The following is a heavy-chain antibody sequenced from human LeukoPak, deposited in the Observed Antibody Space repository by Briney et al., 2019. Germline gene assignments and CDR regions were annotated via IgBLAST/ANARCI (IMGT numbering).Heavy chain of an antibody. CDR2: IYHSGST. Sequence: PSETLSLTCTVSGYSVSSGYYWGWIRQPPGEGLEWIGNIYHSGSTYYNPSLKSRVTISVDTSKNQFSLKLSSVTAADTAVYYCARRLPGFLVRGVLNGNWFDPWGQGALVTVSS. CDR3: ARRLPGFLVRGVLNGNWFDP. V-gene: IGHV4-38-2*02. J-gene: IGHJ5*02. D-gene: IGHD3-10*01. CDR1: GYSVSSGYY.